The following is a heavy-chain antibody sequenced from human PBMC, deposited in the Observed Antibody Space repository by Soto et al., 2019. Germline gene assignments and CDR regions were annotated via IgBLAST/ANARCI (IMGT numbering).Heavy chain of an antibody. D-gene: IGHD5-18*01. CDR2: IIPIFGTA. CDR3: VRFSGRYSYGLDYYYGMDV. Sequence: QVQLVQSGAEVKKPGSSVKVSCKASGGTFSSYAISWVRQAPGQGLEWMGGIIPIFGTANYAQKFQGRVTITADESTSTAYMELSSLRSEDTAVYYCVRFSGRYSYGLDYYYGMDVWGQGTTVTVSS. V-gene: IGHV1-69*01. J-gene: IGHJ6*02. CDR1: GGTFSSYA.